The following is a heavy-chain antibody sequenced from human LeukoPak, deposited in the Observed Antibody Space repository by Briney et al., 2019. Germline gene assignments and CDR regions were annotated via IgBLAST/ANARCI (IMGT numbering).Heavy chain of an antibody. CDR2: ISYDGSNK. CDR1: GFTFSSYA. CDR3: ARPWGGIQLWLGAFDI. Sequence: GGSLRLSCAASGFTFSSYAMHWVRQAPGKGLEWVAVISYDGSNKYYADSVKGRFTISRDNSKNTLYLQMNSLRAEDTAVYYCARPWGGIQLWLGAFDIWGQGTMVTVSS. V-gene: IGHV3-30*04. D-gene: IGHD5-18*01. J-gene: IGHJ3*02.